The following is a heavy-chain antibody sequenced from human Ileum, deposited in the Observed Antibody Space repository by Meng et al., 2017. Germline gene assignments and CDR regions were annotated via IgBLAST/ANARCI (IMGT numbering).Heavy chain of an antibody. J-gene: IGHJ4*02. Sequence: QVQPVQSRAEVTKPGASVKVSCKASGYIFTRYGIGWVRQYPGQGLEWMGRSSAYSGNTKYAQKLQGRVTMTTDTSTSTAYMELWNLRSDDTAVYYCARDTVVTTLGDYWGQGTLVTVSS. CDR2: SSAYSGNT. V-gene: IGHV1-18*01. CDR1: GYIFTRYG. D-gene: IGHD4-23*01. CDR3: ARDTVVTTLGDY.